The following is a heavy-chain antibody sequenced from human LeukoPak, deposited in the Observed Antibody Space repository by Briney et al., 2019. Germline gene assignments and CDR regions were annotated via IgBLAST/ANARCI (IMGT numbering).Heavy chain of an antibody. CDR1: GYTFTGYY. Sequence: ASVKVSCKASGYTFTGYYMHWVRQAPGQGLEWMGRINPNSGGTNYAQKFQGRVTMTRDTSISAAYMELSRLRSDDTAVYYCARDRGGGVIIDYWGQGTLVTVSS. CDR2: INPNSGGT. D-gene: IGHD3-16*02. V-gene: IGHV1-2*06. J-gene: IGHJ4*02. CDR3: ARDRGGGVIIDY.